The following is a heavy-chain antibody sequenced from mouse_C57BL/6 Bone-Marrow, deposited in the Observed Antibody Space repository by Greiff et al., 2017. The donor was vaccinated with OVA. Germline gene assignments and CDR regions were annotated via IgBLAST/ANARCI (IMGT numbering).Heavy chain of an antibody. Sequence: QVHVKQSGAELARPGASVKLSCKASGYTFTSYGISWVKQRTGQGLEWIGEIYPRSGNTYYNEKFKGKATLTADKSSSTAYMALRSLTSEDSAVYFCAREGIYYDYDRYYFDYWGQGTTLTVSS. J-gene: IGHJ2*01. D-gene: IGHD2-4*01. CDR3: AREGIYYDYDRYYFDY. V-gene: IGHV1-81*01. CDR1: GYTFTSYG. CDR2: IYPRSGNT.